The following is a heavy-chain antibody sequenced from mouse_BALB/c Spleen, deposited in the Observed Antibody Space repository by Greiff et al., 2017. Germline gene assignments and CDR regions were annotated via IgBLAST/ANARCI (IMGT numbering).Heavy chain of an antibody. CDR3: ARDYYGNYRFAY. D-gene: IGHD2-1*01. V-gene: IGHV3-1*02. J-gene: IGHJ3*01. CDR1: GYSITRGYS. Sequence: EVKLQESGPDLVKPSQSLSLTCTVTGYSITRGYSWHWIRQFPGNKLEWMGYIHYSVSTNYNPSLKSRISITRDTSKNQFFLQLNSVTTEDTATYDCARDYYGNYRFAYWGQGTLVTVSA. CDR2: IHYSVST.